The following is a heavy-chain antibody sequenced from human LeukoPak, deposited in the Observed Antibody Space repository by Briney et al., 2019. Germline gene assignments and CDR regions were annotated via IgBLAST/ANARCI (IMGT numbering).Heavy chain of an antibody. D-gene: IGHD1-1*01. CDR2: ISHIGNT. J-gene: IGHJ4*02. CDR3: ARVTATTPFDY. CDR1: GGSITSTHW. V-gene: IGHV4-4*02. Sequence: SETLSLTCAVSGGSITSTHWWSWVRPSPGKGLEWIGEISHIGNTNYNPSLESRVTISLDKSKNQFSLKLSSVTAADTAIYFCARVTATTPFDYWGQGTLVTVSS.